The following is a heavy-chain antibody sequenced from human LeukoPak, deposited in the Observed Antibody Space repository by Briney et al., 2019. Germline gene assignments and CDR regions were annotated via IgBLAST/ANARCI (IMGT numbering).Heavy chain of an antibody. Sequence: PSETLSLTCTVSGGSISSSSYYWGWIRQPPGKGLEWIGSIYYSGSTYYNPSLKSRVTISVDTSKNQFSLKLSSVTAADTAVYYCARAVPGRGAFDIWGQGTMVTVSS. D-gene: IGHD1-26*01. CDR2: IYYSGST. J-gene: IGHJ3*02. CDR1: GGSISSSSYY. CDR3: ARAVPGRGAFDI. V-gene: IGHV4-39*07.